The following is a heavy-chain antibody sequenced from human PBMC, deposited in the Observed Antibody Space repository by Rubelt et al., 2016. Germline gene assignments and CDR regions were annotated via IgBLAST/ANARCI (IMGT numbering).Heavy chain of an antibody. V-gene: IGHV1-18*01. CDR1: GYTFTTYG. J-gene: IGHJ5*02. CDR2: IRTYTGNT. Sequence: QVQLVQSGAEVKKPGASVEVSCKASGYTFTTYGISWVRQAPGQGLEWLGWIRTYTGNTNYAQKLQGRGTSTTDTSTSTAYMELRSLRSDDTAMYFCARGYCSSANCLFNWFDPWGQGTLVTVSS. CDR3: ARGYCSSANCLFNWFDP. D-gene: IGHD2-2*01.